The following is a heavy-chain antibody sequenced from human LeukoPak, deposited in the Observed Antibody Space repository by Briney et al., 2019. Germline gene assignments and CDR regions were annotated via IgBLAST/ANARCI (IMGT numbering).Heavy chain of an antibody. J-gene: IGHJ4*02. CDR2: ISAYNGNT. CDR3: ARGRDKGDY. CDR1: GYTFINSG. V-gene: IGHV1-18*01. Sequence: ASVKVSCKASGYTFINSGITWVQQAPGQGLEWMGWISAYNGNTDYAQKFQGRVTMTTDTSTTTAYMHLTSLSSDDTAVYYCARGRDKGDYWGQGTLVTVSS.